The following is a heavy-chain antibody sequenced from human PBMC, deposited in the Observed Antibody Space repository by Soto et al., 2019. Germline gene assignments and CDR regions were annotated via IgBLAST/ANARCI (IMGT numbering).Heavy chain of an antibody. Sequence: ASVKVSCKASGYSFTNNDVSWVRQASGQGLEWMGWMNPGSGNTGYAQKFRGRVTMTRGISIATAYMELSGLTSDDTAIYYCARMATFGSLNWFDPWGQGTLVTVSS. CDR3: ARMATFGSLNWFDP. J-gene: IGHJ5*02. CDR2: MNPGSGNT. CDR1: GYSFTNND. D-gene: IGHD3-16*01. V-gene: IGHV1-8*01.